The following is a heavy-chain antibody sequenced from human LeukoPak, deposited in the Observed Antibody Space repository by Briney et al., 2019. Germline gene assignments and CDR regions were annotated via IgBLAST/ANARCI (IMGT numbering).Heavy chain of an antibody. D-gene: IGHD1-26*01. CDR2: ISNSGYNT. CDR1: GFSICSYA. V-gene: IGHV3-23*01. Sequence: GGSLRLSCAASGFSICSYAMSWVRQAPGKGLEWVSTISNSGYNTWYADAVKGRFIIARDDSQNTFYLQMSGLRAEDTALYYCARHDGSSFIYYIDHWGQGALVTVSS. J-gene: IGHJ4*02. CDR3: ARHDGSSFIYYIDH.